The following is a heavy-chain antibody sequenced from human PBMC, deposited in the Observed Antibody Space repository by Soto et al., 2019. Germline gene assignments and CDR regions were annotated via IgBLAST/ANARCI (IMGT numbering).Heavy chain of an antibody. CDR3: ARADSTSWTYSFDA. J-gene: IGHJ4*02. Sequence: SETLSLTCTVSGCSIRSYYWSWIRQPPGTGLDWIGHIYYSGSTNYNPSGSTNYDPSLKSRVTISVDVSKNQFSLKLNSVTAADTAVYFCARADSTSWTYSFDAWGQVSMVTV. D-gene: IGHD6-13*01. CDR1: GCSIRSYY. V-gene: IGHV4-59*01. CDR2: IYYSGST.